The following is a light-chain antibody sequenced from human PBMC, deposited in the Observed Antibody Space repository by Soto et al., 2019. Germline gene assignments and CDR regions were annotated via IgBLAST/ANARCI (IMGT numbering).Light chain of an antibody. J-gene: IGKJ5*01. Sequence: EIVMTQSPGTLSVSPGETATLPCRASQVLGTNLAWYQQKPGQSPTLLIYGIYIRATGVPVRFTGSGSGTEFTLTITSLQSEDFATYYCQQYNYWPPITFGQGTRLEIK. CDR3: QQYNYWPPIT. CDR2: GIY. CDR1: QVLGTN. V-gene: IGKV3-15*01.